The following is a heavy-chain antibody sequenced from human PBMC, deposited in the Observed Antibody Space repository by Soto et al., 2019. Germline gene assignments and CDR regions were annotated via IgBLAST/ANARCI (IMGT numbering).Heavy chain of an antibody. CDR3: AKSPNFYCSSYHCYKYYFDY. J-gene: IGHJ4*02. V-gene: IGHV3-30*18. CDR2: ISYDGSDK. Sequence: GGSLSLSSAASVFTSNTFGMQWVREAPGRVLEWVAVISYDGSDKYYSDSVRGRFTISRDNSMNTLYLQMNSLRTEDTAVYYCAKSPNFYCSSYHCYKYYFDYWGQGTLVTVSS. CDR1: VFTSNTFG. D-gene: IGHD2-2*01.